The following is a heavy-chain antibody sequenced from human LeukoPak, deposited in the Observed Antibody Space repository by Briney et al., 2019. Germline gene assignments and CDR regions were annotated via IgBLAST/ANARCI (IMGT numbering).Heavy chain of an antibody. Sequence: PGGSLRLSCAASGFTFSGYAMSWVRQAPGKGLEWVSAIGAGGGSTYYADSVKGRFTISRDNSKNMLYLQMNSLRAEDTAVYYCAKGGGPRAGYFDYWAREPWSPSPQ. J-gene: IGHJ4*02. CDR1: GFTFSGYA. CDR3: AKGGGPRAGYFDY. CDR2: IGAGGGST. D-gene: IGHD3-16*01. V-gene: IGHV3-23*01.